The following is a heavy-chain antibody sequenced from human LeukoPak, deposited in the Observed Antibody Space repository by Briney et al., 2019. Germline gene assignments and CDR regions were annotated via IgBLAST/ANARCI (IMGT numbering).Heavy chain of an antibody. V-gene: IGHV4-61*01. Sequence: SETLSLTCTVSGGSVSSGNYWSWIRQPPGKGLEWIGYIYYSGSTNYNPSLKSRVTISVDTSKNQFSLKLSSVTAADTAMYYCARERWPGHSLDYWGQGTLVTVSS. CDR1: GGSVSSGNY. D-gene: IGHD4-23*01. J-gene: IGHJ4*02. CDR2: IYYSGST. CDR3: ARERWPGHSLDY.